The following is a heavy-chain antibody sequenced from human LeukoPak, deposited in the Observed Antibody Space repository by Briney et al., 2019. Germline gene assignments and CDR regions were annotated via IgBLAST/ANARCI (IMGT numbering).Heavy chain of an antibody. CDR2: ISYDGSNK. D-gene: IGHD6-13*01. CDR1: GFTFSSYG. J-gene: IGHJ3*02. V-gene: IGHV3-30*18. CDR3: AKELVSSSWYGDAFDI. Sequence: GRSLRLSCAASGFTFSSYGMHWVRQAPGKGLEWVAVISYDGSNKYYADSVKGRFTISRDNSKNTLYLQMNSLRAEDTVVYYCAKELVSSSWYGDAFDIWGQGTMVTVSS.